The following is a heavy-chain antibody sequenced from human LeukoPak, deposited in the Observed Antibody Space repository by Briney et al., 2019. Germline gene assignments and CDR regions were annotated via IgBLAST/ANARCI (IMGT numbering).Heavy chain of an antibody. Sequence: GGSLRLSCAASGFTFKDFAMHWVRHAPGKGLEWVSYISDSGRTTFYADSVKGRFTISRDNAKNSLYLQMSSLRVEDTAVYYCASWAGNTQSDSWSGPFDYWGQGTLVTVSS. CDR1: GFTFKDFA. D-gene: IGHD3-3*01. CDR2: ISDSGRTT. CDR3: ASWAGNTQSDSWSGPFDY. V-gene: IGHV3-48*03. J-gene: IGHJ4*02.